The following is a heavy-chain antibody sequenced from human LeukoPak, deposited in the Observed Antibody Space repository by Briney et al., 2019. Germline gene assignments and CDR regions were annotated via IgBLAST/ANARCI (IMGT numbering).Heavy chain of an antibody. CDR2: INPNSGGT. V-gene: IGHV1-2*02. J-gene: IGHJ6*02. D-gene: IGHD2-2*01. Sequence: GASVKVSCKASGYTFTGYYMHWVRQAPGQGLEWMGWINPNSGGTNYAQKFQGRVTMTRDTSISTAYMELSRLRSGDTAVYYCARSRAVVPAAGIHYYYYYGMDVWGQGTTVTVSS. CDR3: ARSRAVVPAAGIHYYYYYGMDV. CDR1: GYTFTGYY.